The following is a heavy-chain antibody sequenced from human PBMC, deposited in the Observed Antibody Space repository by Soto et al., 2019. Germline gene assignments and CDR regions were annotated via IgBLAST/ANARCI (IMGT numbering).Heavy chain of an antibody. CDR1: GGSISSDDYY. CDR2: IYYSGST. V-gene: IGHV4-31*03. CDR3: ARSGLEGRELDY. Sequence: SETLSLTCTVSGGSISSDDYYWSWIRQHPGKGLEWIGYIYYSGSTYYNPSLKSRVTISVDTSKNQFSLKLSSVTAADTAVYYCARSGLEGRELDYWGQGTLVTVS. J-gene: IGHJ4*02. D-gene: IGHD1-1*01.